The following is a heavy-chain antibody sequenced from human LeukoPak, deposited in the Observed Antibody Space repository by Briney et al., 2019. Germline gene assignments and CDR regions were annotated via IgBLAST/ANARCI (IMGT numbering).Heavy chain of an antibody. CDR3: ASGNSFDY. CDR1: GFGFSITW. CDR2: IKPDGSEK. V-gene: IGHV3-7*01. Sequence: GGSLRLSCAASGFGFSITWMSWVRQAPGKGLECVANIKPDGSEKYYVDSVKGRFTVSRDNAKNSLFLQMNSLRDEDTAVYYCASGNSFDYWGQGTLVTVSS. J-gene: IGHJ4*02.